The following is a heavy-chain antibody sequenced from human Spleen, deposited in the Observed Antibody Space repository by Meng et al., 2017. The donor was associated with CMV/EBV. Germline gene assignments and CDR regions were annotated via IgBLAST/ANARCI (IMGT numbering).Heavy chain of an antibody. V-gene: IGHV3-21*01. CDR1: GFTFSSYA. Sequence: GESLKISCAASGFTFSSYAMSWVRQAPGKGLEWVSSISSSGSYINYADSLKGRFTISRDNAKKSLYLQMNSLRAEDTAVYYCAGSIDYWGQGTLVTVS. CDR3: AGSIDY. J-gene: IGHJ4*02. CDR2: ISSSGSYI.